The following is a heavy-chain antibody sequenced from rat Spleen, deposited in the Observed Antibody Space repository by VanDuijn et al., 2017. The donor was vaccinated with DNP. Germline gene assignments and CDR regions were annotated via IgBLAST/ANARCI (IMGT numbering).Heavy chain of an antibody. CDR2: IRSDGDT. J-gene: IGHJ2*01. V-gene: IGHV2S1*01. CDR3: ARDGQWDYLDY. Sequence: QVQLKESGPGLVQPSQTLSLTCTVSGFSLTSYGVSWVRQPPGKGLEWMGRIRSDGDTYYNSALKSRLSISRDTSKSQVSLKMNSLRTGDTATYYCARDGQWDYLDYGGQGVMVTVAS. CDR1: GFSLTSYG. D-gene: IGHD1-1*01.